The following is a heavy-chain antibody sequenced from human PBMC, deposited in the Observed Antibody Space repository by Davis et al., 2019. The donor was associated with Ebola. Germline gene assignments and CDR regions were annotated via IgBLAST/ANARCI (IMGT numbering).Heavy chain of an antibody. CDR1: GFTVSSNY. D-gene: IGHD1-26*01. J-gene: IGHJ4*02. CDR3: ADVGGAFA. Sequence: HTGGSLRLSCAASGFTVSSNYMSWVRQAPGKGLVFVSHINIDGSTTSYADFVKGRFTISRDNAKNTLYLQMDSLRVEDTAVYYCADVGGAFAWGQGTPVTVS. CDR2: INIDGSTT. V-gene: IGHV3-74*01.